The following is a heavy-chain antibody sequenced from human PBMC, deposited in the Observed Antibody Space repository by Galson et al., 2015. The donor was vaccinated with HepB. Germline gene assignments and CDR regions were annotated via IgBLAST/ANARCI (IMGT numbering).Heavy chain of an antibody. J-gene: IGHJ4*02. CDR2: INPSGGST. CDR3: AREGFRPIVVNDY. Sequence: SVKVSCKASGYTFTSHYMHWVRQAPGQGLEWMGIINPSGGSTNYPQKFLGRVTMTRDTSTSTVYMELSSLRSEDTAVYYCAREGFRPIVVNDYWGQGTLVTVSS. V-gene: IGHV1-46*01. D-gene: IGHD3-22*01. CDR1: GYTFTSHY.